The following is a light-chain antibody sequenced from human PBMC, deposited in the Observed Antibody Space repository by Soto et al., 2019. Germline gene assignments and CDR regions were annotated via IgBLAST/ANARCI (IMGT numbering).Light chain of an antibody. V-gene: IGKV1-5*01. Sequence: DIQMTLSVSTLSASVRDTVTVTCRASQSVSGWLAWYQQKPGEAPKLLIHDASSLESGVPSRFSGSGSGTEFTLTINSLQPDDSATYYCQQYQSYPWTFGQGTKVDI. CDR3: QQYQSYPWT. CDR1: QSVSGW. J-gene: IGKJ1*01. CDR2: DAS.